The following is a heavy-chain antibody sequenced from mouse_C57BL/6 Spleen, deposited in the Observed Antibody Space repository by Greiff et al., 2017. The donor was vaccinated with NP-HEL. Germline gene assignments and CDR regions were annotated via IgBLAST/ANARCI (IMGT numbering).Heavy chain of an antibody. V-gene: IGHV1-18*01. CDR2: INPNNGGT. CDR3: ARAYYDYDNAMDY. D-gene: IGHD2-4*01. J-gene: IGHJ4*01. CDR1: GYTFTDYN. Sequence: EVQRQQSGPELVKPGASVKIPCKASGYTFTDYNMDWVKQSHGKSLEWIGDINPNNGGTIYNQKFKGKATLTVDKSSSTAYMELRSLTSEDTAVYYCARAYYDYDNAMDYWGQGTSVTVSS.